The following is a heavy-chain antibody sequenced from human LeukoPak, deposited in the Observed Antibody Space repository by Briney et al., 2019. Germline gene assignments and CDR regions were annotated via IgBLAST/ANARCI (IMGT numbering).Heavy chain of an antibody. Sequence: SVKVSCKASGGTFSSYAISWARQAPGQGLEWMGGIIPIFGTANYAQKFQGRVTITADESTSTAYMELSSLRSEDTAVYYCARDGRLHYLMDVWGQGTTVTVSS. CDR1: GGTFSSYA. CDR3: ARDGRLHYLMDV. J-gene: IGHJ6*02. V-gene: IGHV1-69*13. CDR2: IIPIFGTA. D-gene: IGHD5-12*01.